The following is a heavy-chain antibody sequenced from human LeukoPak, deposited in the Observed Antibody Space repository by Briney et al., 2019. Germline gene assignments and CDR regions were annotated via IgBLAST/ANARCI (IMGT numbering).Heavy chain of an antibody. D-gene: IGHD6-13*01. CDR3: ARDLGNSWSDY. CDR1: GYIFTSNG. Sequence: GASVKVSCKASGYIFTSNGINWVRQAPGQGLEWMGWISTDNGNTNYAQKLQDRVTMTTDTSTSTAYMELRSLRSDDTAVYFCARDLGNSWSDYWGQGTLVTVSS. CDR2: ISTDNGNT. J-gene: IGHJ4*02. V-gene: IGHV1-18*04.